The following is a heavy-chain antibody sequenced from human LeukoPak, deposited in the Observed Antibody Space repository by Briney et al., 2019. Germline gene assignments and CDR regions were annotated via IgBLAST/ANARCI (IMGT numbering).Heavy chain of an antibody. D-gene: IGHD1-26*01. CDR2: ISSGGSAV. CDR1: GFIFSGYY. Sequence: KPGGSLRLSCAASGFIFSGYYMSWIRQAPGKGLEWISYISSGGSAVHYADSVKGRFTISRDNAENSLYLQMNSLRAEDTAVYYCARDVDGREDYWGQGTLVTVSS. V-gene: IGHV3-11*04. J-gene: IGHJ4*02. CDR3: ARDVDGREDY.